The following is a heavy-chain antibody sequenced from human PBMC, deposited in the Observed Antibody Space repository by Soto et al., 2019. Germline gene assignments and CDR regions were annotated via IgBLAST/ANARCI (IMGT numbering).Heavy chain of an antibody. CDR3: AASGYDKFVDY. Sequence: GGSLRLACAASVFTFSCSSMRWVRQASGKGLELVARIRSKANSYATTYGASVRGRFTISRDDSKNTAYLQMNSLKTDDTAVYYCAASGYDKFVDYWGQGSLVTVSS. CDR1: VFTFSCSS. CDR2: IRSKANSYAT. V-gene: IGHV3-73*01. J-gene: IGHJ4*02. D-gene: IGHD5-12*01.